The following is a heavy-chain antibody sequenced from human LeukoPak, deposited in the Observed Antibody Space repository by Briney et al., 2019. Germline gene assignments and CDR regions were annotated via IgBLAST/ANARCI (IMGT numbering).Heavy chain of an antibody. D-gene: IGHD1-26*01. Sequence: NPSETLSLTCTVSGGSISSSSYYWGWIRQPPGKGLEWIGSIYYSGSTYYNPSLKSRVTISVDTSKNQFSLKLSSVTAADTAVYYCARDKIVGATKFDYWGQGTLVTVSS. CDR2: IYYSGST. J-gene: IGHJ4*02. CDR1: GGSISSSSYY. CDR3: ARDKIVGATKFDY. V-gene: IGHV4-39*07.